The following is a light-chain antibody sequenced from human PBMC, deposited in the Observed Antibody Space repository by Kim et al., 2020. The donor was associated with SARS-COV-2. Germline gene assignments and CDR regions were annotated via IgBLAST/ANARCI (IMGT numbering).Light chain of an antibody. CDR2: NVN. V-gene: IGLV2-14*04. CDR1: SNDVGAYGH. Sequence: GQWITISCTGSSNDVGAYGHVSWYQQHPDKVPKLLIFNVNGRPSGVSSRFSGSKSGNTASLTISDLQTEDEADYYCSSYATSTTWVFGGGTKVTVL. CDR3: SSYATSTTWV. J-gene: IGLJ3*02.